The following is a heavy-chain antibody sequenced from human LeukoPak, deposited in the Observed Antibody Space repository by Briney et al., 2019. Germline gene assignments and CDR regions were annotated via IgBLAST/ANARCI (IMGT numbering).Heavy chain of an antibody. D-gene: IGHD3-9*01. V-gene: IGHV1-18*01. CDR1: GYTFTSYG. Sequence: ASVKVSCQPPGYTFTSYGISWARQPPGQGLEWMGWISAYKGNTNDAQKLQGRVTMTTDTSTSTAYMELRRLRSDDTAVYYCARVRVSLRYFDWLLSYYYYGMDVWGQGTTVTVSS. CDR3: ARVRVSLRYFDWLLSYYYYGMDV. CDR2: ISAYKGNT. J-gene: IGHJ6*02.